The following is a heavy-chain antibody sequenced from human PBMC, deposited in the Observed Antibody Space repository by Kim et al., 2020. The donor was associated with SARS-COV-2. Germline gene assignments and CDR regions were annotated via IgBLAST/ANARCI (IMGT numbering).Heavy chain of an antibody. J-gene: IGHJ5*02. CDR1: GGSVSSGSYY. CDR3: ARERRGIAVAGSWFDP. Sequence: SETLSLTCTVSGGSVSSGSYYWSWIRQPPGKGLEWIGYIYYSGSTNYNPSLKSRVTISVDTSKNQFSLKWSSVTAADTAVYYCARERRGIAVAGSWFDPWGQGTLVTVSS. CDR2: IYYSGST. V-gene: IGHV4-61*01. D-gene: IGHD6-19*01.